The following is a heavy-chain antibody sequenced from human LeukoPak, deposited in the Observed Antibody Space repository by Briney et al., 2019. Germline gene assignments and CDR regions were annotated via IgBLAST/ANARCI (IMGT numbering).Heavy chain of an antibody. CDR2: ISGSGGST. CDR1: GFTFSSYA. CDR3: ARDGEYSSSSRVYYFDY. J-gene: IGHJ4*02. V-gene: IGHV3-23*01. D-gene: IGHD6-6*01. Sequence: GGSLRLSCAASGFTFSSYAMSWVRQAPGKGLEWVSPISGSGGSTYYADSVKGRFTISRDNAKNSLYLQMNSLRAEDTAVYYCARDGEYSSSSRVYYFDYWGQGTLVTVSS.